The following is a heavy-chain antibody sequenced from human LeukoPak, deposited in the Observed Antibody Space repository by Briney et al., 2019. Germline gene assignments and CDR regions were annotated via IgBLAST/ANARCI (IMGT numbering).Heavy chain of an antibody. CDR3: ARDGIVLVPDVKYDY. V-gene: IGHV1-18*01. CDR2: INGYNGAT. J-gene: IGHJ4*02. D-gene: IGHD2-2*01. CDR1: GYNFATFG. Sequence: ASVKVSCKASGYNFATFGVRWVRQAPGQGPEWMGWINGYNGATNYAQRFQARVTMTTDRSTSTAYMVLRSLTSDDTAVYYCARDGIVLVPDVKYDYWGQGTLVTVSS.